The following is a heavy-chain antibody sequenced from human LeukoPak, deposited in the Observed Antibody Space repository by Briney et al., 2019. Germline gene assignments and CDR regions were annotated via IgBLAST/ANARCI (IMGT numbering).Heavy chain of an antibody. J-gene: IGHJ4*02. CDR1: GGPISSYY. CDR2: IYSSGST. CDR3: ARVAAAGPYYFDY. D-gene: IGHD6-13*01. Sequence: PSETLSLTCTVSGGPISSYYWSWIRQPPGKGLEWIGYIYSSGSTNYNPSLKSRVTISVDTSKNQFSLKLSSVTAVDTAVYYCARVAAAGPYYFDYWGQGTLVTVSS. V-gene: IGHV4-59*01.